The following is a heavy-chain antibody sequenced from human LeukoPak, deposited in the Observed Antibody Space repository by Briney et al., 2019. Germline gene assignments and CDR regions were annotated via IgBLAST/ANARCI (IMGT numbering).Heavy chain of an antibody. J-gene: IGHJ3*02. CDR2: IYTSGST. CDR1: GGSISSGSYY. CDR3: AKEYNYYDSSGYYYGVPRAAFDI. Sequence: TLSLTCTVSGGSISSGSYYWSWIRQPAGKGLEWIGRIYTSGSTNYNPSLKSRVTISVDTSKNQFSLKLSSVTAADTAVYYCAKEYNYYDSSGYYYGVPRAAFDIWGQGTMVTVSS. V-gene: IGHV4-61*02. D-gene: IGHD3-22*01.